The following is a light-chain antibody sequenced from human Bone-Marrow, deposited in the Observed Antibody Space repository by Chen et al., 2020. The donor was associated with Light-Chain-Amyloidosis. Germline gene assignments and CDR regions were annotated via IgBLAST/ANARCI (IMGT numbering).Light chain of an antibody. V-gene: IGLV2-23*01. Sequence: QSSLTHPASVSGSPGQSITISCTGTSSDVGSYNLVSWYQQHPGKAPKLIIYEGTKRPSGVSNRFSGSKSGNTASLTISGLQAEDEADYYCCSYAGSSTLVFGGGTKLTVL. J-gene: IGLJ3*02. CDR2: EGT. CDR3: CSYAGSSTLV. CDR1: SSDVGSYNL.